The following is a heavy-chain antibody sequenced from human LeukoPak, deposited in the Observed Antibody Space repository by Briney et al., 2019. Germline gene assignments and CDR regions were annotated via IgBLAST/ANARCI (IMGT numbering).Heavy chain of an antibody. CDR1: GFTFSSYE. CDR3: ARPRLEYCSGGSCFDAFDI. D-gene: IGHD2-15*01. J-gene: IGHJ3*02. CDR2: ISSSGSTI. Sequence: GGSLRLSCAASGFTFSSYEMNWVRQAPGKGLEWVSYISSSGSTIYYADSVKGRFTISRDNSKNTLFLQMNSLTAEDTAIYSCARPRLEYCSGGSCFDAFDIWGQGTMVTVSS. V-gene: IGHV3-48*03.